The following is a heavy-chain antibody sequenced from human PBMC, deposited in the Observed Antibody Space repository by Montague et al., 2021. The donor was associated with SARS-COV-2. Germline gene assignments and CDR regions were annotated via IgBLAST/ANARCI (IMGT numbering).Heavy chain of an antibody. J-gene: IGHJ4*02. CDR2: INHSGST. CDR3: ASPPFGVASYYFDY. Sequence: SETQSLTCAVHGTSFSGYYWNWIRQPPGKGLEWIGEINHSGSTNYNPSLKSRVTISVDTSKNQFSLKLSSVTAADTAVYYCASPPFGVASYYFDYWGQGTLVTVSS. V-gene: IGHV4-34*01. CDR1: GTSFSGYY. D-gene: IGHD3-3*01.